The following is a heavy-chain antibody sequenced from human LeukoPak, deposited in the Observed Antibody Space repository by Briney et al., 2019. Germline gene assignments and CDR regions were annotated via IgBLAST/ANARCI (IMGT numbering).Heavy chain of an antibody. J-gene: IGHJ3*02. V-gene: IGHV4-59*01. Sequence: SETLSLTCAVYGGSFSGYYWSWIRQPPGKGLEWIGYIYYSGSTNYNPSLKSRVTISVDTSKNQFSLKLSSVTAADTAVYYCATVRGGAFDIWGQGTMVTVSS. CDR1: GGSFSGYY. CDR2: IYYSGST. CDR3: ATVRGGAFDI. D-gene: IGHD3-10*01.